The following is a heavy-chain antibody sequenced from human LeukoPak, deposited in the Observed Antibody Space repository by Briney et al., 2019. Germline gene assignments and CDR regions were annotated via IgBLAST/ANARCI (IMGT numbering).Heavy chain of an antibody. D-gene: IGHD3-22*01. CDR3: ARLYYDSSGYYRPPGYFDY. CDR1: GYSFTSYW. Sequence: GESLKISFKGSGYSFTSYWIGWVRQMSGKGLEGMRIIYPGDSDPRYRPSFQGQVPIPADKSISPAYLQWSSLKARDPASNYCARLYYDSSGYYRPPGYFDYWGQGTLVTVYS. V-gene: IGHV5-51*01. CDR2: IYPGDSDP. J-gene: IGHJ4*02.